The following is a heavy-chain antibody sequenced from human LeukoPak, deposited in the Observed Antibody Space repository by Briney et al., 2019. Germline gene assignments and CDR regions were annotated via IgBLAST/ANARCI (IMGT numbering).Heavy chain of an antibody. CDR1: GFTFSSYG. CDR3: AKGSYGGNSPEYFQH. V-gene: IGHV3-30*18. Sequence: GGSLRLSCAASGFTFSSYGMHWVRQAPGKGLEWVAVISYDGSNKYYADSVKGRFTISRDNSKNTLYLQMNSLRAEDTAVYYCAKGSYGGNSPEYFQHWGQGTLDTVSS. D-gene: IGHD4-23*01. CDR2: ISYDGSNK. J-gene: IGHJ1*01.